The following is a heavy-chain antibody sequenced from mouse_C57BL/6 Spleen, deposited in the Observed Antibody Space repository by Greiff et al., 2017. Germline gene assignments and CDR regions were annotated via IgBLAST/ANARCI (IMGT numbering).Heavy chain of an antibody. CDR3: AREPQVAMAY. V-gene: IGHV1-80*01. J-gene: IGHJ4*01. CDR1: GYAFSSYW. CDR2: IYPGDGDT. Sequence: VQLQEPGAELVKPGASVKLSCKASGYAFSSYWLNWVKQRPGKGLEWIGQIYPGDGDTNYNGKFKGKATLTADKSSSTAYMQLSSLTSEDSAVYFCAREPQVAMAYWGQGTSVTVSS.